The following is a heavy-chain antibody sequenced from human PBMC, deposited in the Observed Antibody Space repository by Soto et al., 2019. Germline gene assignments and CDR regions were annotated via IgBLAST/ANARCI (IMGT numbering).Heavy chain of an antibody. CDR1: GGSISSGGYY. D-gene: IGHD3-10*01. CDR3: ARSVTP. J-gene: IGHJ5*02. CDR2: IYYSGST. V-gene: IGHV4-31*03. Sequence: QVQLQESGPGLVKPSQTLSLTCTVSGGSISSGGYYWNWIRQHPGKGLEWIGYIYYSGSTYYNPSLNSRDTIPVDKSQNQYSLQQSYVTAADTGVYYCARSVTPWGQGTLVTVSS.